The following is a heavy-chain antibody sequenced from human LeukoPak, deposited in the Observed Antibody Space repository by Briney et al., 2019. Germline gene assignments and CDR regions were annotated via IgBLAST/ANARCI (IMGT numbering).Heavy chain of an antibody. V-gene: IGHV3-30*18. Sequence: GSLTLSCAASGFTFDTYGMLWVRQAPGKGLEGVAVIAYDGSNRVYADSVKGRFTISRDNSKNTLYLQMNSLRGEDTAVYYCAKERAIATINYGLDVWGQGTTVTVSS. D-gene: IGHD1-1*01. CDR2: IAYDGSNR. CDR3: AKERAIATINYGLDV. J-gene: IGHJ6*02. CDR1: GFTFDTYG.